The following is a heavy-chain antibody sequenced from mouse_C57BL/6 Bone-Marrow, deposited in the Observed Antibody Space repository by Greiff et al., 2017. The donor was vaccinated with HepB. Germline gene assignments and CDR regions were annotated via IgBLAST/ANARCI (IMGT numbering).Heavy chain of an antibody. V-gene: IGHV1-26*01. CDR2: INPNNGGT. Sequence: EVKLQQSGPELVKPGASVKISCKASGYTFTDYYMNWVKQSHGKSLEWIGDINPNNGGTSYNQKFKGKATLTVDKSSSTAYMELRSLTSEDSAVYYCARWEGLRRRGRRHYYAMDYWGQGTSVTVSS. J-gene: IGHJ4*01. D-gene: IGHD2-2*01. CDR1: GYTFTDYY. CDR3: ARWEGLRRRGRRHYYAMDY.